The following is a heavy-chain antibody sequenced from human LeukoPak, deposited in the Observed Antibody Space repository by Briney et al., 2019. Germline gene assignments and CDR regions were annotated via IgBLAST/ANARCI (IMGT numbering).Heavy chain of an antibody. CDR1: GGSISSYY. Sequence: SGTLSLTCTVSGGSISSYYWSWIRRPAGKGLEWIGRIYISGSTKNNPSLKSRVTMSVDTSKNQFSLKLSSVTAADTAVYYCARDRGTWNDDGFDYWGQGTLVTVSS. J-gene: IGHJ4*02. CDR2: IYISGST. D-gene: IGHD1-1*01. V-gene: IGHV4-4*07. CDR3: ARDRGTWNDDGFDY.